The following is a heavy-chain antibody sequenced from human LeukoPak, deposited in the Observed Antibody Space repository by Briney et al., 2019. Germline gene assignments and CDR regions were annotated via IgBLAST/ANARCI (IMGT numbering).Heavy chain of an antibody. CDR1: GGTFSIYA. J-gene: IGHJ5*02. CDR2: IIPILGIA. V-gene: IGHV1-69*04. CDR3: ARGEVVVVPAHTNWFDP. Sequence: SVKLSCNSSGGTFSIYAISWVRQAPAQGLEWMGRIIPILGIANYAQKFQGRVTITADKSTSTAYMELSRLRSEDTAVYYCARGEVVVVPAHTNWFDPWGQGTLVTVSS. D-gene: IGHD2-2*01.